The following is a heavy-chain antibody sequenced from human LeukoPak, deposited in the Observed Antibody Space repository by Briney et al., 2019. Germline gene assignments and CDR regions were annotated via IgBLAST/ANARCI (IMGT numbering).Heavy chain of an antibody. CDR2: ISSSSSYI. D-gene: IGHD2-15*01. J-gene: IGHJ4*02. CDR1: GFTFSSYS. CDR3: ARDYTYSTGGTYYDRFDY. V-gene: IGHV3-21*01. Sequence: GGSLRLSSAASGFTFSSYSMNWVRQAPGKGLEWVSSISSSSSYIYYADSVKGRFTISRDNAKNSLYLQMNSLRAEDTAVYYCARDYTYSTGGTYYDRFDYWGQGTLVTVSS.